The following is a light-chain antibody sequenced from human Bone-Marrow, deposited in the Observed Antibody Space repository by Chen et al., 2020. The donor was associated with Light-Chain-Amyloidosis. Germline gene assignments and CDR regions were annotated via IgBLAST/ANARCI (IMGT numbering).Light chain of an antibody. CDR3: QVWDSSSDRPV. CDR1: NIGSTS. CDR2: DDR. J-gene: IGLJ3*02. Sequence: SYVLTQPSSVEVAPGQTVTIAWGGNNIGSTSVHWYQQTPGQAPLLVVYDDRDRPSGIPERVSGSNSGNTATLTISRVDAGDEADYYCQVWDSSSDRPVFGGGTKLTVL. V-gene: IGLV3-21*02.